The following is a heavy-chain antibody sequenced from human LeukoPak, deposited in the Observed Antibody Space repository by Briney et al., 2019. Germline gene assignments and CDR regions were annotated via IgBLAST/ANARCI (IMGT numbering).Heavy chain of an antibody. CDR2: INPNSGDT. Sequence: ASVKVSCKASGYSFTGHYIHWVRQAPGQGLEWMGWINPNSGDTNYAQKFQGWVTMTRDMSIGTAYMELSRLRSDDTAIYYCARATGTYWWFDSWGQGTLVTVSS. V-gene: IGHV1-2*04. D-gene: IGHD1-26*01. CDR3: ARATGTYWWFDS. CDR1: GYSFTGHY. J-gene: IGHJ5*01.